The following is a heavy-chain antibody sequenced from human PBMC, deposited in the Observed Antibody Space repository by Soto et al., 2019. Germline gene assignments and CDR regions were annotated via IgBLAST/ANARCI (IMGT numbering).Heavy chain of an antibody. D-gene: IGHD6-25*01. CDR2: ISPNSGDT. V-gene: IGHV1-18*01. Sequence: QVQLVQSEGEVTQPGASVKVSCKASGYNFKSYGVSWVRQVPGHGLEWMGWISPNSGDTTYAQNLQGRVTISTDTYTTTGCRELRSLRSDDTAVYYCAREMGTTSGPQNFFDFWGQGALVTVSS. J-gene: IGHJ4*02. CDR3: AREMGTTSGPQNFFDF. CDR1: GYNFKSYG.